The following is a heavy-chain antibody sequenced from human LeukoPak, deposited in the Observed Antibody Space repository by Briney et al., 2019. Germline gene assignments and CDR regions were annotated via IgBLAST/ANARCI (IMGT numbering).Heavy chain of an antibody. CDR3: AKDHQRWLHPPLDY. J-gene: IGHJ4*02. V-gene: IGHV3-23*01. CDR2: ISGSGGST. D-gene: IGHD5-24*01. CDR1: GLTFSSYA. Sequence: PGGSLRLSCAASGLTFSSYAMSWVRQAPGKGLEWVSAISGSGGSTYYADSVKGRFTISRDNSKNTLYMQMNSLRAEDTAVYYCAKDHQRWLHPPLDYWGQGTLVTVSS.